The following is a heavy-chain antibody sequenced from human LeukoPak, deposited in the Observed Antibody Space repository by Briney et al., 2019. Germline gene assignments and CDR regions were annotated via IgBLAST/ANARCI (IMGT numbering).Heavy chain of an antibody. Sequence: GASVKVSCKASGGTFSSYAISWVRQAPGQGLEWMGRIIPIRGIANYAQKFQGRVTITADKSTSTAYMELSSLRSEDTAVYYCARTGAAGTDYWGQGTLVTVSS. CDR3: ARTGAAGTDY. V-gene: IGHV1-69*04. D-gene: IGHD6-13*01. J-gene: IGHJ4*02. CDR1: GGTFSSYA. CDR2: IIPIRGIA.